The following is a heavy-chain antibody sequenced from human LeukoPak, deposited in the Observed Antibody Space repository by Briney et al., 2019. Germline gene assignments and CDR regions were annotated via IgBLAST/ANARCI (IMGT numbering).Heavy chain of an antibody. D-gene: IGHD1-26*01. V-gene: IGHV3-74*01. CDR3: ATSQYSGSYFDY. J-gene: IGHJ4*02. CDR2: INSDGSST. CDR1: GFIFSSYW. Sequence: GGSLRLSCAASGFIFSSYWMHWVRQAPGKGLVWVSRINSDGSSTSYADSVKGRFTTSRDNAKNTLYLQMNSLRAEDTAVYYCATSQYSGSYFDYWGQGNLVTVSS.